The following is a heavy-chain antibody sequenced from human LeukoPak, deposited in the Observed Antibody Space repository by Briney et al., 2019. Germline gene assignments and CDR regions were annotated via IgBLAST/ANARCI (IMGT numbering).Heavy chain of an antibody. Sequence: PSETLSLTCTVSGGSISSSSYYWGWIRQPPGKGLEWIGYIYTSGSTNYNPSLKSRVTISVDTSKDQFSLKLSSVTAADTAVYYCARPYDSSGYGWGQGTLVTVSS. CDR2: IYTSGST. CDR3: ARPYDSSGYG. D-gene: IGHD3-22*01. V-gene: IGHV4-61*05. CDR1: GGSISSSSYY. J-gene: IGHJ4*02.